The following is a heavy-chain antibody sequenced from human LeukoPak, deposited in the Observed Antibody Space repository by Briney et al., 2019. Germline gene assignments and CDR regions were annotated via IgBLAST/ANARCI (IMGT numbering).Heavy chain of an antibody. CDR1: GFTFSSYS. Sequence: TGGSLRLSCAASGFTFSSYSMNWVRQAPGKGLEWVSSISSSSSYIYYADSVKGRFTISRDNAKNSLYLQMNSLRAEDTAVYYCARDLLDIVVVPAARYQGMDVWGKGTTVTVSS. J-gene: IGHJ6*04. CDR2: ISSSSSYI. CDR3: ARDLLDIVVVPAARYQGMDV. D-gene: IGHD2-2*01. V-gene: IGHV3-21*01.